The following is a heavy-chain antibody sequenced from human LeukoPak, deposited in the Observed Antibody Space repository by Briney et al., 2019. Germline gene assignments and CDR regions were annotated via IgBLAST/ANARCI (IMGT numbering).Heavy chain of an antibody. D-gene: IGHD2-8*01. Sequence: SETLSLTCTVSGGSISSRSYYWGWIRQPPGKGLEWIGSIYYSGSTYYNPSLKSRVTISVDTSKNQFSLKLSSVTAADTAVYYCARSYCTNGVCYISYFHYWGQGTLVTVSS. CDR3: ARSYCTNGVCYISYFHY. CDR2: IYYSGST. CDR1: GGSISSRSYY. V-gene: IGHV4-39*01. J-gene: IGHJ4*02.